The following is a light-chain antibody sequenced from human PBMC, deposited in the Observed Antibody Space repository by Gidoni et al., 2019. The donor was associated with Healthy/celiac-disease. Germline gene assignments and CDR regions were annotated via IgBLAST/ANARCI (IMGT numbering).Light chain of an antibody. Sequence: DIQMTQSPSTLSASVGDRATITCRARQSTSSWLAWYQQKPGKAPKLLIYDASSLESGVPSRFSGIGSGTDFTLTISSLQPDDFATYYCQQYNSYLYTFGQGTKLEIK. CDR2: DAS. V-gene: IGKV1-5*01. J-gene: IGKJ2*01. CDR3: QQYNSYLYT. CDR1: QSTSSW.